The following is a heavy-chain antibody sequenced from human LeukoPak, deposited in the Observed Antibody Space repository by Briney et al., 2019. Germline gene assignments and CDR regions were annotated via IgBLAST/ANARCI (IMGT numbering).Heavy chain of an antibody. D-gene: IGHD6-13*01. Sequence: GESLRLSCAASGFTFSSHAMSWVRQAPGKGLEWVSSISGSGYSTYFADSVKGRFTISSDTSKNTVFLQMNILRADDTAVYYSAKATFSSSWNLYFDSWGQGTLVTVSS. CDR1: GFTFSSHA. V-gene: IGHV3-23*01. J-gene: IGHJ4*02. CDR2: ISGSGYST. CDR3: AKATFSSSWNLYFDS.